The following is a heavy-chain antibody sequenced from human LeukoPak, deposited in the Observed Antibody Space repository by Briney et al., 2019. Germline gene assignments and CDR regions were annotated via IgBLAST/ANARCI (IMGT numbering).Heavy chain of an antibody. J-gene: IGHJ6*02. V-gene: IGHV4-4*07. Sequence: SETLSLTCTVSGGSISSYYWSWIRQPAGKGLEWIGRIYTSGSTNYNPSLKSRVTISVDTSKNQFSLKLSSVTAADTAVYYCARDVNYYGSGSHGMDVWGQGTTVTVSS. CDR1: GGSISSYY. CDR3: ARDVNYYGSGSHGMDV. D-gene: IGHD3-10*01. CDR2: IYTSGST.